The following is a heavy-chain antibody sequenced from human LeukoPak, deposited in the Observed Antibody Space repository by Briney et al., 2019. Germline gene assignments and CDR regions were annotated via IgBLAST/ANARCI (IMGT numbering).Heavy chain of an antibody. D-gene: IGHD1-26*01. V-gene: IGHV1-18*01. Sequence: GASVKVSFKASGYTLTSYGISWVRQAPGQGLEWMGWISAYNGNTNYAQKLQGRVTMTTDTSTSTAYMELRSLRSDDTAVYYCARGPDSGSEGDFDYWGQGTLVTVSS. CDR1: GYTLTSYG. J-gene: IGHJ4*02. CDR2: ISAYNGNT. CDR3: ARGPDSGSEGDFDY.